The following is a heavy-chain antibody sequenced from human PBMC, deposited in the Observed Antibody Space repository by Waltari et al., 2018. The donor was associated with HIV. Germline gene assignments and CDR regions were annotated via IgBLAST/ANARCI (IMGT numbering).Heavy chain of an antibody. CDR1: DGSITDSCGDYH. V-gene: IGHV4-39*01. D-gene: IGHD1-26*01. CDR2: IHYSGNT. Sequence: QLQLQESGPGLVKPSETLSLTCTVSDGSITDSCGDYHWGWIRQPPGKELEWIGNIHYSGNTFYNPSLRSRVTISADKSKNQFSLKLRSVTAADTAVYFCMRHRGYFPPDYWGQGTLVTVSS. CDR3: MRHRGYFPPDY. J-gene: IGHJ4*02.